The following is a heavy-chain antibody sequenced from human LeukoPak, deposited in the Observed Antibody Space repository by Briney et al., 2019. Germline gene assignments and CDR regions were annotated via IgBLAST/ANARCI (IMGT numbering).Heavy chain of an antibody. CDR2: ISYDGSNK. D-gene: IGHD6-13*01. CDR3: ARDHGGAAATYYFDY. CDR1: GFTFSSYA. V-gene: IGHV3-30*04. J-gene: IGHJ4*02. Sequence: GGSLRLSCAASGFTFSSYAMHWVRQAPGKGLEWVAVISYDGSNKYYADSVKGRFTISRDNSKNTLYLQMNSLRAEDTAVYYCARDHGGAAATYYFDYWGQGTLVTVSS.